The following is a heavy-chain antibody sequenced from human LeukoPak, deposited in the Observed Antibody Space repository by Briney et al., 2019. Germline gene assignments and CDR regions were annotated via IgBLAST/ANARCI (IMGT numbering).Heavy chain of an antibody. D-gene: IGHD2-21*02. CDR2: IYTSGST. CDR1: GGSISSYY. Sequence: SETLSLTCTVSGGSISSYYWSWIRQPAGKGLEWIGRIYTSGSTNYNPSLKSRVTISVDKSKNQFSLKLSSVTTADTAVYYCARDLAYCGGDCPFNWFDPWGQGTLVTVSS. J-gene: IGHJ5*02. V-gene: IGHV4-4*07. CDR3: ARDLAYCGGDCPFNWFDP.